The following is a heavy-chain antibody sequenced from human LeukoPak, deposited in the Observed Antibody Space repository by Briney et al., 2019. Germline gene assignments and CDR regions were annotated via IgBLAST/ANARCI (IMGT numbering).Heavy chain of an antibody. CDR2: IYYSGST. CDR3: ARRGIAAAADSKYFDY. D-gene: IGHD6-13*01. Sequence: SETLSLTCTVSGGSISSYYWSWIRQPPGKGLEWIGYIYYSGSTNYNPSLKSRVTISVDTSKNQFSLKLSSVTAADTAVYYCARRGIAAAADSKYFDYWGQGTLVTVSS. J-gene: IGHJ4*02. V-gene: IGHV4-59*08. CDR1: GGSISSYY.